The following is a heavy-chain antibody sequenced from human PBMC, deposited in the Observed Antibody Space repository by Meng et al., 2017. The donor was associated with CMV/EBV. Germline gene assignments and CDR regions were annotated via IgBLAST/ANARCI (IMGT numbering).Heavy chain of an antibody. CDR1: RGSISSGSYY. V-gene: IGHV4-61*02. D-gene: IGHD1-1*01. CDR3: AREAFKVLFFPFDP. CDR2: IYTSGST. Sequence: QVQLQESGPGLVKPSQTLSLPCTVSRGSISSGSYYWSWIRQPAGKGLEWIGRIYTSGSTNYNPSLKSRVTISVDTSKNQFSLKLSSVTAADTAVYYCAREAFKVLFFPFDPWGQGTLVTVSS. J-gene: IGHJ5*02.